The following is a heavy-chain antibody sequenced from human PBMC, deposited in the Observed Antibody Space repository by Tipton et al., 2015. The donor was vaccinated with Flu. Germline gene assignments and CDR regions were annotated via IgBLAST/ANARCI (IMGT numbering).Heavy chain of an antibody. CDR3: ARYPESNYHWFGP. V-gene: IGHV4-38-2*02. Sequence: TLSLTCTVSGYSISSGYYWGWIRQPPGKGLEWIGSIYHSGSTYYNPSLKSRVTISVDTSKNQFSLKLSSVTAADTAVYYCARYPESNYHWFGPWGKGALV. CDR2: IYHSGST. CDR1: GYSISSGYY. D-gene: IGHD4-11*01. J-gene: IGHJ5*02.